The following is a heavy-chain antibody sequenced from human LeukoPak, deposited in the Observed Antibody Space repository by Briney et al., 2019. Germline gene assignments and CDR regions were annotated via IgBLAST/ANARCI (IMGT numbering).Heavy chain of an antibody. CDR3: ARGVSGIAAARGSFAI. CDR1: GGSFSGYY. V-gene: IGHV4-34*01. D-gene: IGHD6-25*01. J-gene: IGHJ3*02. CDR2: MNHSGST. Sequence: NASETLSLTCAVYGGSFSGYYWRWTRQPPGKGMECIGEMNHSGSTNYNPSLKSRVTISVDTSKNQFSLKLSSVTAADTAMYYCARGVSGIAAARGSFAIWGQGTMVTVSS.